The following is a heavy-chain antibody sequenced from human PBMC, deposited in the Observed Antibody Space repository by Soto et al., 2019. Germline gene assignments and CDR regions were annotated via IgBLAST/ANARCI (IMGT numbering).Heavy chain of an antibody. D-gene: IGHD2-2*01. CDR3: ARWGIVVVPAAKRRGDY. CDR1: GGSFSGYY. Sequence: QVQLQQWGAGLLKPSETLSLTCAVYGGSFSGYYWSWIRQPPGKGLEWIGEINHSGSTNYNPSLKGRVIISVDTSKRQFSLKLSSVTAADTVVYYCARWGIVVVPAAKRRGDYWGQGTLVTVSS. V-gene: IGHV4-34*01. J-gene: IGHJ4*02. CDR2: INHSGST.